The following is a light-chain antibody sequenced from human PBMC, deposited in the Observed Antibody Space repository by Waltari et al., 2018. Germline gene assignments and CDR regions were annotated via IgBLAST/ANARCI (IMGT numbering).Light chain of an antibody. V-gene: IGKV3-11*01. Sequence: IVLTQSPAPLSLSPGERATLPCRASQGISSFLAWYQQKPGQAPRLLVYDASNRATGIPARFSGSGSGADFTLTISSLEPEDFAVYYCQQRTNWPSFGGGTRVELK. J-gene: IGKJ4*01. CDR3: QQRTNWPS. CDR1: QGISSF. CDR2: DAS.